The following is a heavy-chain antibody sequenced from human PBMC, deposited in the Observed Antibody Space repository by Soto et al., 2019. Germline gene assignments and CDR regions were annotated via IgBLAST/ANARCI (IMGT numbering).Heavy chain of an antibody. CDR2: IYYSGST. V-gene: IGHV4-31*03. CDR3: ARGVRLVRGPTYYYYYYMDV. Sequence: QVQLQESGPGLVKPSQTLSLTCTVSGGSISSGGYYWSWIRENPGKGLEWIGYIYYSGSTYYNPSLKSRVTISVDTSKNQLSLKLSSVTAADTAVYYCARGVRLVRGPTYYYYYYMDVWGKGTTVTVSS. CDR1: GGSISSGGYY. D-gene: IGHD3-10*01. J-gene: IGHJ6*03.